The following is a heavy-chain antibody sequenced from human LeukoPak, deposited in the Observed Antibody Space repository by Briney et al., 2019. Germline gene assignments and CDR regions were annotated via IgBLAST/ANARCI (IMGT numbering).Heavy chain of an antibody. J-gene: IGHJ4*02. D-gene: IGHD6-19*01. V-gene: IGHV3-21*01. CDR2: ISSSSSYI. Sequence: GGSLRLSCAASGFTFSTYRMTWVRQAPGKGLEWVSSISSSSSYIYYADSVKGRFTISRDNAKNSLYLQMNSLGAEDTAVYYCAGSIAVAGTIDYWGQGTLVTVSS. CDR1: GFTFSTYR. CDR3: AGSIAVAGTIDY.